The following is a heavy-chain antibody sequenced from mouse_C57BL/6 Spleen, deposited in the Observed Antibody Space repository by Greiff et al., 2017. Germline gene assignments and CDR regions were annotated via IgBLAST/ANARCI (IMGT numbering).Heavy chain of an antibody. D-gene: IGHD1-1*01. V-gene: IGHV5-6*01. CDR1: GFTFSSYG. CDR3: ARHGFITTVVRGAMDY. J-gene: IGHJ4*01. Sequence: EVKLMESGGDLVKPGGSLKLSCAASGFTFSSYGMSWVRQTPDKRLEWVATISSGGSYTYYPDSVKGRFTISRDNAKNTLYLQMSSLKSEDTAMYYCARHGFITTVVRGAMDYWGQGTSVTVSS. CDR2: ISSGGSYT.